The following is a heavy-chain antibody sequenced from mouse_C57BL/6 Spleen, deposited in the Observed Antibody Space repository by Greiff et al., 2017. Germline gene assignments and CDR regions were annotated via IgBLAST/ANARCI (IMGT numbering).Heavy chain of an antibody. CDR2: IYPRSGNT. CDR1: GYTFTSYG. V-gene: IGHV1-81*01. CDR3: ARGGGQY. Sequence: QVQLQQSGAELARPGASVKLSCKASGYTFTSYGISWVKQRTGQGLEWIGEIYPRSGNTYYNEKFKGKATLTADKSSSTAYMELRSLTSEDSAVYFCARGGGQYWGQGTTLTVSS. J-gene: IGHJ2*01.